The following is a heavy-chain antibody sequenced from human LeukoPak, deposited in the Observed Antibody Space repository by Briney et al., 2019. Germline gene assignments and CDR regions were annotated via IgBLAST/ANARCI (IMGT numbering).Heavy chain of an antibody. J-gene: IGHJ4*02. CDR2: INPNSGGT. CDR3: ARDSIAVAGPSPFDY. V-gene: IGHV1-2*02. CDR1: GYTFTGYY. Sequence: ASVKVSCKASGYTFTGYYMHWVRQAPGQGLEWMGWINPNSGGTNYAQKFQGRVTMTRDTSISTAYMELSRLRSDDTAVYYCARDSIAVAGPSPFDYWGQGTLVTVSS. D-gene: IGHD6-19*01.